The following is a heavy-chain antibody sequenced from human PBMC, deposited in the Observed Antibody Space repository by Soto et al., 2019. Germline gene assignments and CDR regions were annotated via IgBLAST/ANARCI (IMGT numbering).Heavy chain of an antibody. D-gene: IGHD2-15*01. Sequence: QVQLVESGGGVVQPGRSLRLSCAASGFTFSSYAMHWVRQAPGKGLEWVAVISYDRSNKYYADSVKGRFTISRDNSEKTLYLQMSSLRAEDTAVYYCARDFAPGYCSSGSCCPYGMDVWGQGTTVTVPS. V-gene: IGHV3-30-3*01. CDR3: ARDFAPGYCSSGSCCPYGMDV. CDR2: ISYDRSNK. J-gene: IGHJ6*02. CDR1: GFTFSSYA.